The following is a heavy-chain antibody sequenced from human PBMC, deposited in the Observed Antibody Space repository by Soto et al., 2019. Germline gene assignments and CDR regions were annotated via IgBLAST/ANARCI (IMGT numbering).Heavy chain of an antibody. CDR3: AKLRTYSSGWQFDY. Sequence: GGSLRLSCAASGFTFSSYAMSWVRQAPGKGLEWVSAISGSGGSTYYADSVKGRFTISRGNSKNTLYLQMNSLRAEDTAVYYCAKLRTYSSGWQFDYWGQGTLVTVSS. D-gene: IGHD6-19*01. V-gene: IGHV3-23*01. J-gene: IGHJ4*02. CDR1: GFTFSSYA. CDR2: ISGSGGST.